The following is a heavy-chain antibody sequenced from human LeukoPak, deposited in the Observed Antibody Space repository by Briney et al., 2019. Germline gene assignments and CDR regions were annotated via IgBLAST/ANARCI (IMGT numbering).Heavy chain of an antibody. CDR1: GYTFTSYG. V-gene: IGHV1-18*01. J-gene: IGHJ4*02. D-gene: IGHD3-9*01. CDR3: ARESLVLRYFDWLLPKDCYFDY. CDR2: ISAYNRNT. Sequence: ASVKVSCKASGYTFTSYGISWVRQAPGQGLEWMGWISAYNRNTNYAQKLQGRVTMTTDTSTSTAYMELRSLRSDDTAVYYCARESLVLRYFDWLLPKDCYFDYWGQGTLVTVSS.